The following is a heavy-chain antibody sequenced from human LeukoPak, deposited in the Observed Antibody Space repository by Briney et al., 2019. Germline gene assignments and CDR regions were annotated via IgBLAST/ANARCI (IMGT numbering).Heavy chain of an antibody. CDR2: IYYSGST. CDR3: ARMALHGVNYYYYMDV. D-gene: IGHD3-10*01. Sequence: SETLSLTCTVSGGSISSSRYYWGWIRQPPGKGLEWIGSIYYSGSTYYNPSLKSRVTISVDTSKNQFSLKLSSVTAADTAVYYCARMALHGVNYYYYMDVWGKGTTVTVSS. V-gene: IGHV4-39*01. J-gene: IGHJ6*03. CDR1: GGSISSSRYY.